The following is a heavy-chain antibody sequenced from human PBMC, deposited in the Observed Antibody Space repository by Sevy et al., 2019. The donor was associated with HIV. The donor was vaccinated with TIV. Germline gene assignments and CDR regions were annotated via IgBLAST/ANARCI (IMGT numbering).Heavy chain of an antibody. CDR1: GFTFSSYS. D-gene: IGHD5-18*01. CDR3: ASFSLDTAMVYFDY. CDR2: ISSSSSYI. V-gene: IGHV3-21*01. Sequence: GGSLRLSCAASGFTFSSYSMNWVRQAPGKGLEWVSSISSSSSYIYYADSVKGRFTISRDNAKNSLYLQMNSLRAEDTVVYYCASFSLDTAMVYFDYWGQGTLVTVSS. J-gene: IGHJ4*02.